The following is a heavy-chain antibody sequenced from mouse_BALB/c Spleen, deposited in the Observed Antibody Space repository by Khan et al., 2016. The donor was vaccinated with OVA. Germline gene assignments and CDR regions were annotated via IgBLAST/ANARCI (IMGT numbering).Heavy chain of an antibody. V-gene: IGHV5-6*01. CDR2: INTGGIYT. CDR3: ARLAYYYNSEGFAY. J-gene: IGHJ3*01. CDR1: GFTFSTYG. Sequence: EVQGVESGGDFVRPGGSLKLSCAASGFTFSTYGMSWIRQTPDKRLEWVATINTGGIYTYYPDSVKGRFTISRANAKNTLYLHLSSLKSEDTARYYCARLAYYYNSEGFAYRGQGTLVTVS. D-gene: IGHD1-1*01.